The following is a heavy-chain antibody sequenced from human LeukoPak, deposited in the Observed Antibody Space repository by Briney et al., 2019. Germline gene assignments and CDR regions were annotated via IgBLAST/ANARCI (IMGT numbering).Heavy chain of an antibody. D-gene: IGHD4-17*01. V-gene: IGHV3-74*01. CDR3: AKRTANYYFDY. CDR2: INSDGSST. CDR1: GFTFSSYW. J-gene: IGHJ4*02. Sequence: GGSLRLSCAASGFTFSSYWMHWVRHAPGKGLVWVSRINSDGSSTSYADSVKGRFTISRDNSKNTLYLQMNSLRAEDTAVYYCAKRTANYYFDYWGQGTLVTVSS.